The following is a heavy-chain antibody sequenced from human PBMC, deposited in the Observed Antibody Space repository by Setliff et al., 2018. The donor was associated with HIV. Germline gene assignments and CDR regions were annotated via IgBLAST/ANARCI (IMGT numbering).Heavy chain of an antibody. Sequence: NPSETLSLTCAVSGYSIGSGSFWGWIRQPPGKGLEWIATTPHNGGTYYNPDPSLTGRVTISLDTSKNQFSLKLAFVTAADTAVYYCARYSTLTTNFDYWGQGTLVTVSS. J-gene: IGHJ4*02. CDR2: TPHNGGT. CDR3: ARYSTLTTNFDY. V-gene: IGHV4-38-2*01. CDR1: GYSIGSGSF. D-gene: IGHD4-17*01.